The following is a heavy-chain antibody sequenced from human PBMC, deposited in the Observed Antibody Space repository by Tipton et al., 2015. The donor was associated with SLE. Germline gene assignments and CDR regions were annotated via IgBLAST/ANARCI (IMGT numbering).Heavy chain of an antibody. CDR2: ISYDGSNK. D-gene: IGHD5-12*01. Sequence: SLRLSCAASGFTFSNYAMHWVRQAPGKGLEWVAVISYDGSNKYYADSVKGRFTISRDNSKNTLYLQMNSLRAEDTAVYYCARAQHSGYDGFDYWGQGTLVTVSS. CDR3: ARAQHSGYDGFDY. CDR1: GFTFSNYA. J-gene: IGHJ4*02. V-gene: IGHV3-30-3*01.